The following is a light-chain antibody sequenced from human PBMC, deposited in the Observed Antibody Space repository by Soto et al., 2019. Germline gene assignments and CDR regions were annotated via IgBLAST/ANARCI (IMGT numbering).Light chain of an antibody. CDR1: QSVSSY. J-gene: IGKJ5*01. Sequence: EIVLTQSPATLSLSPGERATLSCRASQSVSSYLAGYQQKPGQAPRLLIYDASNRATGIPARFSGSGPGTDITLTISSLEPEDCAVYYCQQRSNWPPVTFGQGPRLEIK. CDR2: DAS. CDR3: QQRSNWPPVT. V-gene: IGKV3-11*01.